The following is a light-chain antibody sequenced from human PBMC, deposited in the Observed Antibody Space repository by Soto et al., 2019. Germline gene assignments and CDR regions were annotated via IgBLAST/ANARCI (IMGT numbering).Light chain of an antibody. CDR2: GAS. CDR1: QSVSSSY. V-gene: IGKV3-20*01. J-gene: IGKJ1*01. CDR3: QQYGSSPTWT. Sequence: LTQFPGTLSLSPGERGTLSCRASQSVSSSYLAWYQQQPGQAPRLLIYGASSRATGIPDRFSGSGSGTDFTLTISRLEPEDFAGYYCQQYGSSPTWTFGQRTKV.